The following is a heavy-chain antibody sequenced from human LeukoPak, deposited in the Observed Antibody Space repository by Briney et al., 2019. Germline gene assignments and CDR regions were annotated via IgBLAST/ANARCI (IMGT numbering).Heavy chain of an antibody. J-gene: IGHJ5*02. CDR1: GGSFSGYY. Sequence: PSETLPLTCAVYGGSFSGYYWSWIRQPPGKGLESIGEINHSGSTNYNPSLKSRVTISVDTSKNQFSLKLSSVTAADTAVYYCAITSSGRRNWFDPWGQGTLVTVSS. V-gene: IGHV4-34*01. CDR3: AITSSGRRNWFDP. D-gene: IGHD6-19*01. CDR2: INHSGST.